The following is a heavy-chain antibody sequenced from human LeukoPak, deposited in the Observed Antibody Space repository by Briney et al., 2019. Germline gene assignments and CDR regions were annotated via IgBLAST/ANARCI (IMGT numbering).Heavy chain of an antibody. CDR3: ARLPTHCGGDCYRDY. Sequence: GASVKVSCKASGGTFSSYAISWVRQAPGQGLEWMGGIIPIFGTANYAQKFQGRVTITADESTSTAYMELSSLRSEDTAVYYCARLPTHCGGDCYRDYWGRGTLVTVSS. D-gene: IGHD2-21*01. CDR2: IIPIFGTA. J-gene: IGHJ4*02. CDR1: GGTFSSYA. V-gene: IGHV1-69*13.